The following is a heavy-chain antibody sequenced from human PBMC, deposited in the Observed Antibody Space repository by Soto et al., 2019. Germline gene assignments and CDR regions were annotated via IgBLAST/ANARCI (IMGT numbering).Heavy chain of an antibody. J-gene: IGHJ5*02. Sequence: SVKVSCKASGFTFTSSAVQWVRQARGQRLEWIGWIVVGGGNTNYAQKFQERVTITRDMSTSTAYMELSSLRSEDTAVYYCAAESGQQLVRRGWFDPWGQGTLVTVS. CDR2: IVVGGGNT. CDR1: GFTFTSSA. D-gene: IGHD6-13*01. CDR3: AAESGQQLVRRGWFDP. V-gene: IGHV1-58*01.